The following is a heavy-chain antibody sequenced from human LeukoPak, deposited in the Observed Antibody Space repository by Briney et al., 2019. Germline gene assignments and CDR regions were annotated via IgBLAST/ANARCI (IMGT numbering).Heavy chain of an antibody. Sequence: KPSETLSLTCTVSGGSISSGSYYWSWIRQPAGKGLEWIGRIYTSGSTNYNPSLKSRVTISVDTSKNQFSLKLSSVTAADTAVYYCARERLDFWSGYYIRWFDPWAREPWSPSPQ. J-gene: IGHJ5*02. CDR1: GGSISSGSYY. D-gene: IGHD3-3*01. V-gene: IGHV4-61*02. CDR3: ARERLDFWSGYYIRWFDP. CDR2: IYTSGST.